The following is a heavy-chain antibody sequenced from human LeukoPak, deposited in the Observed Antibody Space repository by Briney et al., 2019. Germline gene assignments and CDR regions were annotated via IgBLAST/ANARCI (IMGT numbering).Heavy chain of an antibody. D-gene: IGHD2-2*02. V-gene: IGHV1-69*06. CDR3: ARRVPAAIGAYCYYYMDV. Sequence: SVKVSCKASGGTFSSYAISWVRQAPGQGLEWMGRIIPIFGTANYAQKFQGRVTITADKSTSTAYMELSSLRSEDTAVYYCARRVPAAIGAYCYYYMDVWGKGTTVTVSS. CDR2: IIPIFGTA. J-gene: IGHJ6*03. CDR1: GGTFSSYA.